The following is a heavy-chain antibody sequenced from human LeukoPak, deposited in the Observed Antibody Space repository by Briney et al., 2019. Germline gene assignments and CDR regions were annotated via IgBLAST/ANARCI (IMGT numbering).Heavy chain of an antibody. CDR1: GFTFSSYE. Sequence: GGPLRLSCAASGFTFSSYEMNWVRQAPGKGLEWVSYISSSGSTIYYADSVKGRFTISRDNAKNSLYLQMNSLRAEDTAVYYCARGCVGTTCYYYYYYMDVWGKGTTVTVSS. CDR3: ARGCVGTTCYYYYYYMDV. V-gene: IGHV3-48*03. J-gene: IGHJ6*03. D-gene: IGHD4-17*01. CDR2: ISSSGSTI.